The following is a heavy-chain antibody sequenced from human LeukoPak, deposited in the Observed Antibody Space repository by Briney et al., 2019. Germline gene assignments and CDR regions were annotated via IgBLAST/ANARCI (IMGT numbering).Heavy chain of an antibody. V-gene: IGHV4-34*01. Sequence: SETLSLTCAVYGGSFSGYYWSWIRQPPGKGLEWIGEINHSGSTNYNPSLKSRVTISVDTSKNQFSLKLSSVTAANTAVYYCARHAGYYYGSGSYIPPRYYFDYWGQGTLVTVSS. D-gene: IGHD3-10*01. CDR2: INHSGST. J-gene: IGHJ4*02. CDR1: GGSFSGYY. CDR3: ARHAGYYYGSGSYIPPRYYFDY.